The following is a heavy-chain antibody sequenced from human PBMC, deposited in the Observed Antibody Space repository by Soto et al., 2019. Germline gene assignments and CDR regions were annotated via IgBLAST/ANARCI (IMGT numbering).Heavy chain of an antibody. J-gene: IGHJ4*02. CDR3: ARGRYGDY. V-gene: IGHV1-18*01. CDR1: GYAFTTYG. D-gene: IGHD1-1*01. Sequence: QVHLVQSGAEVKKPGASVKVSCKGSGYAFTTYGITWVRQAPGQGLEWMGWISAHNGNTNYAQKLQGRVTVTRDTATRTAYMELGGLRSDDTVVYYCARGRYGDYWGQGALVTVSS. CDR2: ISAHNGNT.